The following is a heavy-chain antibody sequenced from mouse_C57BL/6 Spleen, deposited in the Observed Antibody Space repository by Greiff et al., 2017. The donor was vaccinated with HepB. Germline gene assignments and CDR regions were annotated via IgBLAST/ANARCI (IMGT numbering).Heavy chain of an antibody. CDR3: ARELGPYFDY. V-gene: IGHV5-17*01. CDR1: GFTFSDYG. J-gene: IGHJ2*01. Sequence: EVNVVESGGGLVKPGGSLKLSCAASGFTFSDYGMHWVRQAPEKGLEWVAYISSGSSTIYYADTVKGRFTISRDNAKNTLFLQMTSLRSEDTAMYYCARELGPYFDYWGQGTTLTVSS. D-gene: IGHD4-1*01. CDR2: ISSGSSTI.